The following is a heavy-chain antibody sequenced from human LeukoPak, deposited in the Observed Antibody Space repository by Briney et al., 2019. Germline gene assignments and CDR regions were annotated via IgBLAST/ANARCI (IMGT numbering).Heavy chain of an antibody. V-gene: IGHV3-48*04. CDR2: ISSGSSTI. CDR3: ARNYYYMDV. Sequence: GSLRLSCAASGFTFSSYSMNWVRQAPGKGLEWVSYISSGSSTIYYADSVKGRFTISRDNAKNSLYLQMNSLSAEDTALYYCARNYYYMDVWGKGTTVTVSS. CDR1: GFTFSSYS. J-gene: IGHJ6*03.